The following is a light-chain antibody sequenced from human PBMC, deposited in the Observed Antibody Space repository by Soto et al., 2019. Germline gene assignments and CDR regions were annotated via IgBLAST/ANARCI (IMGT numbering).Light chain of an antibody. J-gene: IGKJ1*01. CDR3: QQYDSYWT. CDR2: AAS. CDR1: QSISSY. Sequence: DIQMTQSPSSLSASVGERVTITCRASQSISSYLNWYQQKPGKAPKLLIYAASSLESGVPSRFSGSGSGTEFTLTISGLQPDDFATYYCQQYDSYWTFGLGTKVDIK. V-gene: IGKV1-5*01.